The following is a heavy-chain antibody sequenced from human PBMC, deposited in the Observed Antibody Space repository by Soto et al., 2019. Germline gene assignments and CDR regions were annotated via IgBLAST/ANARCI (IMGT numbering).Heavy chain of an antibody. CDR2: IYYSGST. CDR3: ARLHGYCISSSCHGHYAMDV. Sequence: ASETLSLTCTVSGDSFNTYYWNWIRQPPGKGLEWIGSIYYSGSTYYNPSLNSRVTVSVDTSKNQFSLKVTSVTAADTAVYYCARLHGYCISSSCHGHYAMDVWGQGTTVTVSS. D-gene: IGHD2-2*01. CDR1: GDSFNTYY. J-gene: IGHJ6*02. V-gene: IGHV4-59*05.